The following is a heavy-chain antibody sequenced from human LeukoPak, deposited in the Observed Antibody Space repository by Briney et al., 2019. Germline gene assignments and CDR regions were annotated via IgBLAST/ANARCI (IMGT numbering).Heavy chain of an antibody. J-gene: IGHJ6*03. CDR2: IHYSGST. Sequence: PSETLSLTCTVSGCSISSSSYYWAGIRQPPGKGLEWIGSIHYSGSTYYNPSLQSRVTISIDTSKNQFSLKLRFVTAADTAVYYCARVRCSGGSCPYYYYYYMDVWGKGTTVTVSS. D-gene: IGHD2-15*01. V-gene: IGHV4-39*07. CDR3: ARVRCSGGSCPYYYYYYMDV. CDR1: GCSISSSSYY.